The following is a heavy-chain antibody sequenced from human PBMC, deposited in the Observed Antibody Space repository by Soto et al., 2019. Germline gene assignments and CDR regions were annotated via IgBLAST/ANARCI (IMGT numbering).Heavy chain of an antibody. J-gene: IGHJ1*01. CDR3: ARDPVSGSYTPEYFQH. D-gene: IGHD1-26*01. V-gene: IGHV1-3*01. CDR1: GYTFTSYS. Sequence: GXSVKVSFKACGYTFTSYSMRLLRHAPGQRLEWRGGINAGHGNTNYAQKLQGRVTMTTDTSTSTAYMELRSLRSEHTAVYYCARDPVSGSYTPEYFQHWGQGTLVTVSS. CDR2: INAGHGNT.